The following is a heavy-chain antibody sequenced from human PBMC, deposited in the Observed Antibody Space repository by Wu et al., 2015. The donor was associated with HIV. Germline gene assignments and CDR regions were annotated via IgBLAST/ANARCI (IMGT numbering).Heavy chain of an antibody. D-gene: IGHD1-26*01. CDR3: TKDYGIVGSTLPEYFQH. CDR1: GYTFTDNY. V-gene: IGHV1-2*02. J-gene: IGHJ1*01. CDR2: INPNSGGS. Sequence: QGQLVQSGAEVKKPGASVKVSCKTSGYTFTDNYIHWVRQAPGQGLEWMGWINPNSGGSKSPQKFQGRVTMTRDTSVSTVYLELTRLKFDDTAIYYCTKDYGIVGSTLPEYFQHWGQGTLVTVSS.